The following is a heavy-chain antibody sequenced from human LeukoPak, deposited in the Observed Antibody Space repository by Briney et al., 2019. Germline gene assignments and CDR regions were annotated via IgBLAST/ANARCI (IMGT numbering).Heavy chain of an antibody. CDR3: ARVPYCSGGSCYPFDS. CDR1: GYSINSGYY. CDR2: IHHSGNT. Sequence: SETLSLTCAVSGYSINSGYYWGWIRQPPGKGLEWIGSIHHSGNTYYNPSLKSRVTMSIDTSGNQFSLRLSSVTATDTAVYYCARVPYCSGGSCYPFDSWGPGTLVTVSS. V-gene: IGHV4-38-2*01. D-gene: IGHD2-15*01. J-gene: IGHJ4*02.